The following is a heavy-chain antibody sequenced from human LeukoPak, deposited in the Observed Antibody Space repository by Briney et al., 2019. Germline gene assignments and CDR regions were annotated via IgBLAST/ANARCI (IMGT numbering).Heavy chain of an antibody. J-gene: IGHJ4*02. Sequence: PGGSLRLSCAASGFTFSTYAMSWVRQAPGKGLEWVATFSDGGGNTYYVDSVKGRFTISRDNSKNALYVQMNSLRVEDAAVYYCAKQLGYCSDGSCYFPYWGQGTLVTVSS. CDR3: AKQLGYCSDGSCYFPY. CDR1: GFTFSTYA. D-gene: IGHD2-15*01. CDR2: FSDGGGNT. V-gene: IGHV3-23*01.